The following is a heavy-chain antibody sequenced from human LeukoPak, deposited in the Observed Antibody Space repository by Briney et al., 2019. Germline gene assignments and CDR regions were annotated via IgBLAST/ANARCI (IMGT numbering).Heavy chain of an antibody. J-gene: IGHJ6*02. V-gene: IGHV3-30*04. CDR2: ISYDGSNK. CDR1: GFTFSSYA. CDR3: ARALDILTGYYNFFFENYYYGMDV. D-gene: IGHD3-9*01. Sequence: PGGSLRLSCAASGFTFSSYAMHWVRQAPGKGLEWVAVISYDGSNKYYADSVKGRFTISRDNSKNTLYLQMNSLRAEDTAVYYCARALDILTGYYNFFFENYYYGMDVWGQGTTVTVSS.